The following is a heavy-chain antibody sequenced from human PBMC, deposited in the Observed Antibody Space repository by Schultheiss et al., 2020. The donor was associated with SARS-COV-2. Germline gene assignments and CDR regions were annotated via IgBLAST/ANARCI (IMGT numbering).Heavy chain of an antibody. Sequence: SETLSLTCTVSGGSISSYYWSWIRQPPGKGLEWIGYIYYSGSTNYNPSLKSRVTISVDTSKNHFSLKLSSVTAADTAVYYCARSTVAPPDYWGQGTLVTVSS. CDR3: ARSTVAPPDY. V-gene: IGHV4-59*08. J-gene: IGHJ4*02. CDR1: GGSISSYY. D-gene: IGHD4-23*01. CDR2: IYYSGST.